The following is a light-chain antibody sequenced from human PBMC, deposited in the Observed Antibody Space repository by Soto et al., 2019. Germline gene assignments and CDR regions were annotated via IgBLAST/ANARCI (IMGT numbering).Light chain of an antibody. J-gene: IGKJ1*01. CDR1: QSIRSW. V-gene: IGKV1-5*01. CDR3: QQYDSFSKT. Sequence: DIQMTQSPSTLSASVGDRVTITCRASQSIRSWLAWYQQKPGKAPQLLIYDASNLESGGPSRFSGSGYGTEFTLTISSLQPDDFATYDCQQYDSFSKTFGRGTKVEVK. CDR2: DAS.